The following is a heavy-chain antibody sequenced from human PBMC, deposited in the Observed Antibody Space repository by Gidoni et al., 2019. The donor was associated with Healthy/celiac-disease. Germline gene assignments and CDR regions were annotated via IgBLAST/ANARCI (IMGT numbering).Heavy chain of an antibody. Sequence: QLQLQESGPGLVKPSETLSLTCTVSGGPISSSSYYWGWIRKPPGKGLEWIGNISYSGSTYYNPSLKSRVTISVDTPKNQFSLKLSSVTAADTAVYYCASRAAAGPYYFAYWGQGTLVTVSS. CDR2: ISYSGST. CDR3: ASRAAAGPYYFAY. V-gene: IGHV4-39*01. J-gene: IGHJ4*02. D-gene: IGHD6-13*01. CDR1: GGPISSSSYY.